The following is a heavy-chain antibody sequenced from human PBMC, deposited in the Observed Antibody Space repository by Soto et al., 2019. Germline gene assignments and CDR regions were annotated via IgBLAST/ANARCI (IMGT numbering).Heavy chain of an antibody. CDR1: GGSFSGYY. CDR3: ARGMAVDGHCFDS. CDR2: INHSGST. J-gene: IGHJ4*02. V-gene: IGHV4-34*01. D-gene: IGHD6-19*01. Sequence: QVQLQQWGAGLLKPSETLSLTCAVYGGSFSGYYWSWIRQPPGQGLEWTGEINHSGSTNYNPSLKSRVTISVDSSMTQFSLKLSSVTAADTAVYYCARGMAVDGHCFDSWGQGTLVTVSS.